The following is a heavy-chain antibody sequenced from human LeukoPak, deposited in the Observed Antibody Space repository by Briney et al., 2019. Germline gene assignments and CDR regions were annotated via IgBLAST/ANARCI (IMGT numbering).Heavy chain of an antibody. V-gene: IGHV4-59*01. Sequence: SETLSLTRAVYGESFSGYYWSWIRQPPGKGLEWIGYIYYSGSTNYNPSLKSRVTISKDTSKNQFSLKLSSVTAADTAVYYCARGDYYYMDVWGKGTTVTVPS. CDR3: ARGDYYYMDV. CDR1: GESFSGYY. CDR2: IYYSGST. J-gene: IGHJ6*03.